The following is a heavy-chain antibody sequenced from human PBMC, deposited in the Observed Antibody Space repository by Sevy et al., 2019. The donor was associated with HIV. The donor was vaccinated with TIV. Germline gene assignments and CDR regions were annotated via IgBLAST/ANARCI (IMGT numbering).Heavy chain of an antibody. D-gene: IGHD5-12*01. CDR1: GFTFSSYA. Sequence: GGSLRLSCSASGFTFSSYAMHWVRQAPGKGPEYVSAISSNGGSTYYADSVKGRFTISRDNSKNTLYLQMSSLRAEDTAVYYCARRDGYNYEDYWGQGTLVTVSS. J-gene: IGHJ4*02. CDR3: ARRDGYNYEDY. V-gene: IGHV3-64D*06. CDR2: ISSNGGST.